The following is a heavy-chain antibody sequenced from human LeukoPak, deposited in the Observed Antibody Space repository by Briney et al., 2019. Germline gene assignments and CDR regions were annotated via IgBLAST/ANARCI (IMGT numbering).Heavy chain of an antibody. CDR3: AGSIAAAGTSAFDI. CDR1: GFTFSDYY. D-gene: IGHD6-13*01. Sequence: PGGSVRLSCPASGFTFSDYYMSWIRQAPGKGLEWVSYISSNGSTIYYADSVKGRFTISRDNPKNSLYLQMNSLRAEDTAVYYCAGSIAAAGTSAFDIWGQGTMGTV. CDR2: ISSNGSTI. J-gene: IGHJ3*02. V-gene: IGHV3-11*01.